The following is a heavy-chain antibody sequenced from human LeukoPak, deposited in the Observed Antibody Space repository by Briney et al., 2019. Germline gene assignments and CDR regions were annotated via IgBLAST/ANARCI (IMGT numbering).Heavy chain of an antibody. D-gene: IGHD2-21*01. CDR2: IKQDGGEE. V-gene: IGHV3-7*03. J-gene: IGHJ4*02. CDR1: EFTFSSYW. CDR3: AKAPVTTCRGAYCYPFDY. Sequence: PGGSLRLSCAASEFTFSSYWMSWVRQAPGKGLEWVANIKQDGGEEYYVDSVKGRFTISRDNAKNSLYLQMNSLRPEDAAVYYCAKAPVTTCRGAYCYPFDYWGQGTLVTVSS.